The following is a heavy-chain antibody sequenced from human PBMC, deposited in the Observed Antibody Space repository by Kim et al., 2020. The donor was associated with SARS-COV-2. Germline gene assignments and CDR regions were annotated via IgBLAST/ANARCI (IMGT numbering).Heavy chain of an antibody. Sequence: GGSLRLSCASSGFPFSNFAMSWVRQAPGKGLEWVSGIFGSGSGTYYADSVKGRFTISRDNFRNTLSLQMDNLRAEDTAIYYCARHLHITRVTFYWYFDLWGRGTLVTVSS. CDR1: GFPFSNFA. J-gene: IGHJ2*01. V-gene: IGHV3-23*01. CDR2: IFGSGSGT. D-gene: IGHD2-21*02. CDR3: ARHLHITRVTFYWYFDL.